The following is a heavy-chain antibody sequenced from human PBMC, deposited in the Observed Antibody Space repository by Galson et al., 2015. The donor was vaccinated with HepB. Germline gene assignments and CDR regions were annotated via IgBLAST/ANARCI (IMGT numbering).Heavy chain of an antibody. CDR3: ARTFNSGWYGY. D-gene: IGHD6-19*01. CDR2: ISTSGTYT. V-gene: IGHV3-11*06. J-gene: IGHJ4*02. Sequence: SLRLSCAASGFTFSDYYMSWIRQAPGKGLEWVSYISTSGTYTNYADSVKGRFTISRDNAKNSLYLQMNSLRAEDTAVYYCARTFNSGWYGYWGQGALVTVSS. CDR1: GFTFSDYY.